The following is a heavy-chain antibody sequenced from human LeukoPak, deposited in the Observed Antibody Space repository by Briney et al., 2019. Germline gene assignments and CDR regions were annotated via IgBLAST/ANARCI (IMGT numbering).Heavy chain of an antibody. J-gene: IGHJ4*02. CDR2: IAYDGSYE. CDR3: AKDSILDH. Sequence: PGGSLRLSCATSGFTFSIYGMHWVRQAPGKGLEWLAVIAYDGSYEYYADSVKGQFSISRDDSKKTVYLQMNSLRPEDTALYYCAKDSILDHWGQGTLVTVSS. V-gene: IGHV3-30*18. CDR1: GFTFSIYG.